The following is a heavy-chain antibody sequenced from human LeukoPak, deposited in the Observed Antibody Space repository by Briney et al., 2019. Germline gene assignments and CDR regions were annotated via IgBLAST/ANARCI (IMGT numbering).Heavy chain of an antibody. CDR3: ARKTATQNFDS. CDR2: IGISDNT. CDR1: GFTFSSYG. J-gene: IGHJ4*02. Sequence: PGGSLRLSCAASGFTFSSYGMHWVRQAPGRGLEWVSIIGISDNTYYADSVKGRFTISRDSSKNTLYLQMNSLRAGDTALYYCARKTATQNFDSWGQGTLVTVSS. V-gene: IGHV3-23*01. D-gene: IGHD2-21*02.